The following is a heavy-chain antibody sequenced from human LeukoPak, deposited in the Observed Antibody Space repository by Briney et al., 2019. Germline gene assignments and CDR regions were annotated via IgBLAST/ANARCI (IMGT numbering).Heavy chain of an antibody. CDR3: ARVGGAPLGAFDI. V-gene: IGHV4-59*01. CDR1: GGSISSYY. D-gene: IGHD3-16*01. Sequence: SETLSLTCSVSGGSISSYYWSWIRQPPGKGLEWIGYIYYSGSANYNPSLKSRVTISKDMSKNQFSLRLTSVTAADTAVYYCARVGGAPLGAFDIWGQGTWSPSLQ. CDR2: IYYSGSA. J-gene: IGHJ3*02.